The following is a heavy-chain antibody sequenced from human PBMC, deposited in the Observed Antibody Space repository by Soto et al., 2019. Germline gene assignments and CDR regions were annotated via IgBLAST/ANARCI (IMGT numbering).Heavy chain of an antibody. J-gene: IGHJ3*01. CDR1: GFSLSTSGVG. V-gene: IGHV2-5*01. CDR3: AHSSYASDAFHV. Sequence: QITLKESGPTLVKPTQTLTLTCTFSGFSLSTSGVGVGWIRQTPGKALEWLALIYWNDDKHYCPALKSRLTIPNDSSNSQVVLTLTNIDPVDTPTYFCAHSSYASDAFHVWGHGTMVTVSS. CDR2: IYWNDDK. D-gene: IGHD2-2*01.